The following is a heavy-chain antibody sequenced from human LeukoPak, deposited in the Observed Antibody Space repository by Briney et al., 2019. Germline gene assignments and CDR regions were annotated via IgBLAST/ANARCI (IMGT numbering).Heavy chain of an antibody. CDR3: ARDRCRGGSYYGLYAFDI. V-gene: IGHV3-21*01. D-gene: IGHD1-26*01. J-gene: IGHJ3*02. Sequence: PGGSLRLSCAASGFTFSSYSMNWVRQAPEKGLEWVSSISSSSSYIYYADSVKGRFTISRDNAKNSLYLQMNSLRAEDTAVYYCARDRCRGGSYYGLYAFDIWGQGTMVTVSS. CDR1: GFTFSSYS. CDR2: ISSSSSYI.